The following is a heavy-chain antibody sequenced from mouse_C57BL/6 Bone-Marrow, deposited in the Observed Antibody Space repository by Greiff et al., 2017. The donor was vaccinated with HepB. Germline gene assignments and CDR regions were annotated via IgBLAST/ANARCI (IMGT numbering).Heavy chain of an antibody. V-gene: IGHV1-59*01. D-gene: IGHD1-1*01. CDR1: GYTFTSYW. CDR3: ARGREVVATDYAMDY. Sequence: QVQLQQPGAELVRPGTSVKLSCKASGYTFTSYWMHWVKQRPGQGLEWIGVIDPSDSYTNYNQKFKGKATLTVDTSSSTAYMQLSSLTSEDSAVYYCARGREVVATDYAMDYWGQGTSVTVSS. CDR2: IDPSDSYT. J-gene: IGHJ4*01.